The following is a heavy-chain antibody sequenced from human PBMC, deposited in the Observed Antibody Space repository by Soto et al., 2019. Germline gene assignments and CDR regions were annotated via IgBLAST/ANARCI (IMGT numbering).Heavy chain of an antibody. CDR1: GFTFSSYY. Sequence: GGSLRLSCAASGFTFSSYYMSWVRQAQGKGLEWVANINEDASEKHYVDSVKGRVSVSRDNAKSSLYLQMNSLRAEDTAVYYCAKLGGAASDCWGQGTLVTVSS. D-gene: IGHD2-15*01. V-gene: IGHV3-7*01. CDR2: INEDASEK. J-gene: IGHJ4*02. CDR3: AKLGGAASDC.